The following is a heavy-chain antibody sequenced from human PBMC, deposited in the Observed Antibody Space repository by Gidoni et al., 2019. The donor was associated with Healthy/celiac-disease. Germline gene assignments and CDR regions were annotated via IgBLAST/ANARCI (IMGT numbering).Heavy chain of an antibody. J-gene: IGHJ3*02. V-gene: IGHV4-30-4*01. D-gene: IGHD3-22*01. CDR3: ARERSGYYESSLHNAFDI. CDR2: IYYSGST. Sequence: QVQLQESGPGLVKPSQTLSLTCPVSGGSIRTGDYYWSWIRQPPGKGQEWIGYIYYSGSTYYNPYLKSRVTMSVDTSKNQFSLKLSSVTAADTAVYYCARERSGYYESSLHNAFDIWGQGTMVTVSS. CDR1: GGSIRTGDYY.